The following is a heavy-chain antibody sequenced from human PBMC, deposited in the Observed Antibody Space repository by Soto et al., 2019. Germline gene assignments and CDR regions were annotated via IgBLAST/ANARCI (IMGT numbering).Heavy chain of an antibody. CDR2: IIPIFGTA. J-gene: IGHJ5*02. CDR3: ARGTHDYYDSSGYTYNWFDP. Sequence: SVKVSCKASGGTFSSYAISWVRQAPGQGLEWMGGIIPIFGTANYAQKFQGRVTITADKSTSTAYMELSSLRSEDTAVYYCARGTHDYYDSSGYTYNWFDPWGQGTLVTVPQ. D-gene: IGHD3-22*01. CDR1: GGTFSSYA. V-gene: IGHV1-69*06.